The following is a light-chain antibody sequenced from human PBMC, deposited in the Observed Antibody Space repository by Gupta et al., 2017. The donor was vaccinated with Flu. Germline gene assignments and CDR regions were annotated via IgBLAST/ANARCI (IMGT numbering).Light chain of an antibody. CDR3: QQYGSSPQT. Sequence: ERATLSCRAGQSVSSNYLAWYQQKPGQAPRLLIYGASSRATGIPDRFSGSGSGTDFTLTISRLEPEDFAVYYCQQYGSSPQTFGQGTKVEIE. V-gene: IGKV3-20*01. CDR2: GAS. CDR1: QSVSSNY. J-gene: IGKJ1*01.